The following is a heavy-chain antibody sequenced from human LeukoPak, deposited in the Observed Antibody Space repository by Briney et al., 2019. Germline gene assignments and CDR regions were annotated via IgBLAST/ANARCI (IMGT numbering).Heavy chain of an antibody. V-gene: IGHV3-30*03. CDR1: GFTFSSYG. CDR3: ARDRGIQLWPRSPFDP. D-gene: IGHD5-18*01. J-gene: IGHJ5*02. Sequence: GGSLRLSCAGSGFTFSSYGMHWVRQAPGKGLEWVAVISYDGSNKYYADSVKGRFTISRDNSKNTLYLQMNSLRAEDTAVYYCARDRGIQLWPRSPFDPWGQGTLVTVSS. CDR2: ISYDGSNK.